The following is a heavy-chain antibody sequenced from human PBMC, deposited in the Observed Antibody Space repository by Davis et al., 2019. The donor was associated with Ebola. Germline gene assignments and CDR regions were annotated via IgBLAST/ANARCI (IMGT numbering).Heavy chain of an antibody. CDR3: ARDYLSRDYYGMDV. V-gene: IGHV3-21*01. CDR2: ISSSSSYI. J-gene: IGHJ6*02. Sequence: PGGSLRLSCAASGFTFSSYSMNWVRQAPGKGLEWVSSISSSSSYIYYADSVKGRFTISRDNAKNSLYLQMNSLRAEDTAVYYCARDYLSRDYYGMDVWGQGTTVTVSS. CDR1: GFTFSSYS.